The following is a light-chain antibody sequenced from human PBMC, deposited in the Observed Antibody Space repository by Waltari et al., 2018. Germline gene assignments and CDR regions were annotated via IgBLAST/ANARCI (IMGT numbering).Light chain of an antibody. CDR1: VLGGNF. V-gene: IGLV3-22*01. J-gene: IGLJ3*02. Sequence: SSELTQLPSVSVSPGQTARITCPGDVLGGNFADWYRQEPGQAPVLVIYEDDKRYPGVPERFSGSTSGNTATLTISRVLTEDEADYYCVSGDEDILVFGGGTKLTVL. CDR2: EDD. CDR3: VSGDEDILV.